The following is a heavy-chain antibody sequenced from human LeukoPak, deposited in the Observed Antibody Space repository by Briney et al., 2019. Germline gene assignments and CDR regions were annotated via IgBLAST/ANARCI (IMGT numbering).Heavy chain of an antibody. V-gene: IGHV1-3*01. CDR3: TIGLAGDWDAFDI. CDR2: IHADSGNA. D-gene: IGHD6-19*01. CDR1: GYTFTTCA. J-gene: IGHJ3*02. Sequence: ASVKVSCKTSGYTFTTCAVHWVRQAPGQRLEWMGWIHADSGNAKYSQKLQGRVAIARDTSASTIYMELTSLRIEDTAVYFCTIGLAGDWDAFDIWGLGTMVTVSS.